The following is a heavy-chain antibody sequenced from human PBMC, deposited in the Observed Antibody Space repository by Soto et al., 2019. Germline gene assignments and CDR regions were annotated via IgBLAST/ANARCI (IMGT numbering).Heavy chain of an antibody. CDR2: INPNSGGT. Sequence: GASVKVSCKASGYTFTGYYMHWVRQAPGQGLEWMGWINPNSGGTNYAQKFQGWVTMTRETSISTAYMELSRLRSDDTAVYYCAREEVPAAKYGMDVWGQGTTVTVSS. CDR1: GYTFTGYY. D-gene: IGHD2-2*01. V-gene: IGHV1-2*04. J-gene: IGHJ6*02. CDR3: AREEVPAAKYGMDV.